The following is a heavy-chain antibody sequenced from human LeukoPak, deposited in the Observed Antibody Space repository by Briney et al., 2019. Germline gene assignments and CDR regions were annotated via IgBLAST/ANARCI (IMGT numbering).Heavy chain of an antibody. Sequence: ASVKVSCKASGYTFTSYDINWVRQAPGQGLEWMGWMNPNSGNTGYAQKFQGRVTITRNTSISTAYMELSSLRSEDMAVYYCARPRRGSYHNWFDPWGQGTLVTVSS. V-gene: IGHV1-8*03. CDR3: ARPRRGSYHNWFDP. CDR2: MNPNSGNT. J-gene: IGHJ5*02. D-gene: IGHD1-26*01. CDR1: GYTFTSYD.